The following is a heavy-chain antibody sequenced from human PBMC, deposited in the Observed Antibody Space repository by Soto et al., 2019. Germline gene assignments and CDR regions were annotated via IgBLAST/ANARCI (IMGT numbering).Heavy chain of an antibody. CDR2: ISAYNGNT. D-gene: IGHD3-10*01. CDR3: ARDGSGATVVTGRGFDY. CDR1: GYTFTSYG. V-gene: IGHV1-18*01. J-gene: IGHJ4*02. Sequence: QVQLVQSGAEVKKPGASVKVSCKASGYTFTSYGISWVRQAPGQGLEWMGWISAYNGNTNYAQKLQGRVTMTTDTSTRTAYMELRSLRSADTAVYYCARDGSGATVVTGRGFDYWGQGTLVTVSS.